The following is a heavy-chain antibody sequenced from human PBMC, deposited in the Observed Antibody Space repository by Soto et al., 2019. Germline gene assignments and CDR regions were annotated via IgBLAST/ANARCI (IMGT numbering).Heavy chain of an antibody. D-gene: IGHD2-21*02. CDR3: ARADRTLVTSYGLDV. Sequence: WTWIRQPPGEGLVWIGEINHSGTINFNPSLRSRLTISLDSSKKHFSLKLTSLTAADAAVYYCARADRTLVTSYGLDVWGQGTTVTVSS. V-gene: IGHV4-34*01. CDR2: INHSGTI. J-gene: IGHJ6*02.